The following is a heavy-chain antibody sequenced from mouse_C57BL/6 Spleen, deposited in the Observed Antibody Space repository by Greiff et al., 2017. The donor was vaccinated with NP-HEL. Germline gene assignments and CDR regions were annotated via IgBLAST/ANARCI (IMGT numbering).Heavy chain of an antibody. CDR2: IHPNSGST. Sequence: VKLMESGAELVKPGASVKLSCKASGYTFTSYWMHWVKQRPGQGLEWIGMIHPNSGSTNYNEKFKSKATLTVDKSSSTAYMQLSSLTSEDSAVYYCATSYYCNYVFAYWGQGTLVTVSA. D-gene: IGHD2-10*01. CDR1: GYTFTSYW. V-gene: IGHV1-64*01. CDR3: ATSYYCNYVFAY. J-gene: IGHJ3*01.